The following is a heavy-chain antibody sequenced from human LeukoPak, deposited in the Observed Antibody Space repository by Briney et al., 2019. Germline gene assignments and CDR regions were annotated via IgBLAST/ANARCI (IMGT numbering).Heavy chain of an antibody. CDR2: INPSGDST. J-gene: IGHJ4*02. V-gene: IGHV1-46*01. Sequence: ASVKVSCKASGYTFTSYDMHWVRQAPGQGLEWMGIINPSGDSTSYAQKFQGRVTMTRDTSTSIVYMELSSLRSEDTAVYYCASVLYCGADCYSGRYFFDYWGQGTLVTVSS. D-gene: IGHD2-21*02. CDR1: GYTFTSYD. CDR3: ASVLYCGADCYSGRYFFDY.